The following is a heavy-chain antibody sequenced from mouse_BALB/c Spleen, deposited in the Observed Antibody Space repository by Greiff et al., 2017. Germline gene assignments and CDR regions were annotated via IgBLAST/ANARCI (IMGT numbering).Heavy chain of an antibody. CDR3: ARDDGYWDFDV. Sequence: EVKLMESGGGLVQPGGSLRLSCATSGFTFSDFYMAWVRQPPGKRLEWIAASRNKANDYTTEYSASVKGRFIVSRDTSKSILYLQMNALRAEDTAIYYCARDDGYWDFDVWGAGTTVTVSS. V-gene: IGHV7-1*02. D-gene: IGHD1-1*02. J-gene: IGHJ1*01. CDR2: SRNKANDYTT. CDR1: GFTFSDFY.